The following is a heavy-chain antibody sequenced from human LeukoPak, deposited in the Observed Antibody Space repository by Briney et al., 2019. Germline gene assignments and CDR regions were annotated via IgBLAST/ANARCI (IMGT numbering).Heavy chain of an antibody. CDR2: IYYSGST. J-gene: IGHJ4*02. CDR3: AGLGGGNAFDY. D-gene: IGHD1-26*01. CDR1: GGSISSSSYY. Sequence: SETLSLTCTVSGGSISSSSYYWGWIRQPPGKGLEWIGSIYYSGSTYYNPSLKSRVTISVDTSKNQFSLKLSSVTAAGTAVYYCAGLGGGNAFDYWGQGTLVTVSS. V-gene: IGHV4-39*01.